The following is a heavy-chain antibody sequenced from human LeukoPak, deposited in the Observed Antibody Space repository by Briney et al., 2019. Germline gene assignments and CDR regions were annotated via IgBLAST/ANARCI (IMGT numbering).Heavy chain of an antibody. J-gene: IGHJ3*02. Sequence: GASVKVSCKASGYTFTGYYMHWVRQAPGQGLEWMGWINPNSGGTNYAQKLQGRVTMTRDTSISTAYMELSRLRSDDTAVYYCARGALLGIVITTGAFDIWGQGTMVTVSS. CDR1: GYTFTGYY. D-gene: IGHD2/OR15-2a*01. CDR3: ARGALLGIVITTGAFDI. V-gene: IGHV1-2*02. CDR2: INPNSGGT.